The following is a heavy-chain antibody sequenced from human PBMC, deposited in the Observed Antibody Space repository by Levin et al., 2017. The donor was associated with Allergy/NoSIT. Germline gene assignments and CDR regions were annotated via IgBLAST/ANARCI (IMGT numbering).Heavy chain of an antibody. V-gene: IGHV4-30-4*01. CDR2: TDYTGST. D-gene: IGHD2-21*01. Sequence: SCTVSGGSISSGDYYWSWIRQPPGKGLEWIGYTDYTGSTYYNPSLKSRVIISVNTSKNQFSLKRSSVTGAGTAVYCCAREVEMSSMDVWGKGTTVTVSS. J-gene: IGHJ6*04. CDR3: AREVEMSSMDV. CDR1: GGSISSGDYY.